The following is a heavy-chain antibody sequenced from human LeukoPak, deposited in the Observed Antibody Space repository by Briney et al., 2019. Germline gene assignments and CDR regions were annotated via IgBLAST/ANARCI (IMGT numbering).Heavy chain of an antibody. D-gene: IGHD1-26*01. CDR2: ISGSGGST. J-gene: IGHJ4*02. CDR1: GFTFSSYA. V-gene: IGHV3-23*01. Sequence: GGSLRLSCAASGFTFSSYAMSWVRQAPGKGLEWVSAISGSGGSTYYADSVKGRFTISRDNSKNTLYLQMNSLRAEDTAVYYCAKRSSGSYYGWGSYYFDYWGQGTLVTVSS. CDR3: AKRSSGSYYGWGSYYFDY.